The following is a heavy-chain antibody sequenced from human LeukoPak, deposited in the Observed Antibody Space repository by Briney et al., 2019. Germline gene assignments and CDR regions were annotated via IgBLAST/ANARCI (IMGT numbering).Heavy chain of an antibody. CDR2: IYYSGST. V-gene: IGHV4-59*08. Sequence: SETLSLTCTVSGGSISSYYWSWIRQPPGKGLEWIGYIYYSGSTNYNPSLKSRVTISVDTSKNQFSLKLSSVTAADTAVYYCARQIFTRYYDFWSGYLDWFDPCGQGTLVTVSS. CDR1: GGSISSYY. J-gene: IGHJ5*02. CDR3: ARQIFTRYYDFWSGYLDWFDP. D-gene: IGHD3-3*01.